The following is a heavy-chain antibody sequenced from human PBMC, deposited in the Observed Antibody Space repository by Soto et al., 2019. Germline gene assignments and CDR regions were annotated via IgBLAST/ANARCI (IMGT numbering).Heavy chain of an antibody. CDR3: ARSAPYDY. Sequence: QVQLMQSGAEVKKPGASVRVSCKESGYTFTNYYVQWGRQAPGQGLEWMGFINPNGGSTTYAQKFQVRFTVTTDTSTRTVYMQLSSLRSEDTAVFYCARSAPYDYGGQGTLVTVSS. CDR1: GYTFTNYY. V-gene: IGHV1-46*01. J-gene: IGHJ4*02. CDR2: INPNGGST.